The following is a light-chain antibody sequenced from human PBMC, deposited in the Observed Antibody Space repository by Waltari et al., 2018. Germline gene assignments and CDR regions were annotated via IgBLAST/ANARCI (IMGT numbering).Light chain of an antibody. CDR2: AVT. CDR1: SSDVGGYSL. J-gene: IGLJ1*01. CDR3: CSYAGSTTSSVV. Sequence: QSALTQPASVSGSPGQSITISCTGSSSDVGGYSLVSWYQQHPGKAPKLMIYAVTKRPSGVSHRFSGSKSGNTVSLTISGLQTEDEADYYCCSYAGSTTSSVVFGTGTKVIVL. V-gene: IGLV2-23*02.